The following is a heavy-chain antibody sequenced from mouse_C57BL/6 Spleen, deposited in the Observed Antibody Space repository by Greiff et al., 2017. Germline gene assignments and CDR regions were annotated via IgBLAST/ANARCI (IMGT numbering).Heavy chain of an antibody. CDR2: ISYDGSN. J-gene: IGHJ2*01. D-gene: IGHD2-2*01. CDR1: GYSITSGYY. Sequence: VQLQQSGPGLVKPSQSLSLTCSVTGYSITSGYYWNWIRQFPGNKQEWMGYISYDGSNNSNPSLKNRISITRDTSKNQFFLKLNSVTTEDTATYYCARDEGYYGYDEGYFDYWGQGTTLTVSS. V-gene: IGHV3-6*01. CDR3: ARDEGYYGYDEGYFDY.